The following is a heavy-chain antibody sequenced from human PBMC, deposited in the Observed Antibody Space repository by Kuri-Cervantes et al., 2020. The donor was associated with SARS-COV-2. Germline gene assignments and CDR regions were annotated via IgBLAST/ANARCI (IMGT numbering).Heavy chain of an antibody. CDR2: IYYSGST. Sequence: GSLRLSCTVSGGSISSYYWSWIRQPPGKGLEWIGYIYYSGSTNYNPSLKSRVTISVDTSKNQFSLKLSSVTAADTAVYYCARVRGYSYGPLYYYNGMDVWGQGTTVTVSS. V-gene: IGHV4-59*08. CDR1: GGSISSYY. J-gene: IGHJ6*02. CDR3: ARVRGYSYGPLYYYNGMDV. D-gene: IGHD5-18*01.